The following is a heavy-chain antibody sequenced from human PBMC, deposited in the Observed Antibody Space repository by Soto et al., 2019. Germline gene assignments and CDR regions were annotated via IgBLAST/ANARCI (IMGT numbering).Heavy chain of an antibody. CDR1: GGSFSGYY. CDR2: INHSGST. D-gene: IGHD3-16*01. CDR3: ARHGHWAPLDD. J-gene: IGHJ4*02. Sequence: SETLSLTCAVYGGSFSGYYWSWIRQPPGKGLEWIGEINHSGSTNYNPSLKSRVTISVDTSKNQFSLKLSSVTAADTAVYFCARHGHWAPLDDWGQGTLVTVSS. V-gene: IGHV4-34*01.